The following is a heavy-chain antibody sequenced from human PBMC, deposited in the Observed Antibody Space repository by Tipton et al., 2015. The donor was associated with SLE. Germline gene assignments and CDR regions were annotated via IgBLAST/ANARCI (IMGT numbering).Heavy chain of an antibody. V-gene: IGHV4-61*09. Sequence: TLSLTCTVSGGSISSGSYYWSWIRQPAGEGLEWIGHIYTSGSTNYNPSLKSRDTISVDTSKNQFSLKLSSVTAADTALYYCARGTNYDSSGYYSYWGQGTLVTVSS. CDR3: ARGTNYDSSGYYSY. J-gene: IGHJ4*02. CDR2: IYTSGST. D-gene: IGHD3-22*01. CDR1: GGSISSGSYY.